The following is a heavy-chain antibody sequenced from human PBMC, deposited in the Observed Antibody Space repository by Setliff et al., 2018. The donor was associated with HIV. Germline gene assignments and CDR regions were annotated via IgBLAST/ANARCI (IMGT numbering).Heavy chain of an antibody. V-gene: IGHV1-18*01. Sequence: ASVKVSCKASGYTFSTYGISWVRQAPGQGLEWMGWISAHNDVTHYAQHLQGRVTMTTDTSTSTAYMELRSLRSDDTAVYYCVRDRWKGQLVEGWFDPWGQGTLVTVSS. CDR2: ISAHNDVT. D-gene: IGHD6-13*01. CDR3: VRDRWKGQLVEGWFDP. CDR1: GYTFSTYG. J-gene: IGHJ5*02.